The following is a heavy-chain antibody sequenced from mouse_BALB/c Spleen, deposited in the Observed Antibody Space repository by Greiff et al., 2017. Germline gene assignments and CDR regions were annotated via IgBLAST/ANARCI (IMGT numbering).Heavy chain of an antibody. D-gene: IGHD1-1*01. CDR3: AREGTTVVYDY. CDR1: GFTFSSYT. Sequence: EVQLVQSGGGLVKPGGSLKLSCAASGFTFSSYTMSWVRQTPEKRLEWVATISSGGSYTYYPDSVKGRFTISRDNDKNTRYLQMSSLKSEDTAMYYCAREGTTVVYDYWGQGTTLTVSA. J-gene: IGHJ2*01. CDR2: ISSGGSYT. V-gene: IGHV5-6-4*01.